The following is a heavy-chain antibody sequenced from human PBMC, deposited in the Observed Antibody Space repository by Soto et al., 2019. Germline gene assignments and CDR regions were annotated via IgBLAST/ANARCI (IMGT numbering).Heavy chain of an antibody. CDR3: GRWFRDCLLGLVL. J-gene: IGHJ1*01. CDR1: GFSLSDHC. CDR2: LCHDGTIA. V-gene: IGHV3-74*02. D-gene: IGHD6-6*01. Sequence: DVQLVQSGGGLVQPGGSLRLSCAASGFSLSDHCLHWVRQAPGKGLVWLSRLCHDGTIAIYSDSVKGRFSISRAIAKYSPFLQITSWRAGVPAIYCCGRWFRDCLLGLVLWGQGTLVIVAS.